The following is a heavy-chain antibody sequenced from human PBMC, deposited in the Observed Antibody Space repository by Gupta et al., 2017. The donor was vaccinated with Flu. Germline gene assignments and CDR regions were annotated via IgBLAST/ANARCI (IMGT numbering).Heavy chain of an antibody. CDR3: AREAEAFDS. D-gene: IGHD6-19*01. Sequence: KKPGASVKVSCKTSGYNFISNYVHWVRQPPGQGLEWIGMIYPGVGRTAYAQKFQGRVSVTSDTSTSTVHMDLNSLTSEDTAIYYCAREAEAFDSWGQGTLVTVSS. CDR2: IYPGVGRT. V-gene: IGHV1-46*01. J-gene: IGHJ4*02. CDR1: GYNFISNY.